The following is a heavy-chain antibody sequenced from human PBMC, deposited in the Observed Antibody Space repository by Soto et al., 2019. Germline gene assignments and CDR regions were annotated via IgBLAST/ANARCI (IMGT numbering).Heavy chain of an antibody. J-gene: IGHJ4*02. Sequence: EVLLVQSGAEVKKPGESLKISCKASGYNFTNYWIGWVRQRPGKGLEWVGIIYPGDSDTIYSPSFQGLVTISADNSINTAYLLWSTLKASDTAMYYCARKEDTHVHYKYWGQGTLVTVSS. CDR3: ARKEDTHVHYKY. V-gene: IGHV5-51*03. D-gene: IGHD3-10*01. CDR1: GYNFTNYW. CDR2: IYPGDSDT.